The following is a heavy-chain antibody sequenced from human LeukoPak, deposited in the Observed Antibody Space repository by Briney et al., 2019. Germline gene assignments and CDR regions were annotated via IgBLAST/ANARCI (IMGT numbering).Heavy chain of an antibody. CDR2: IYYSGST. CDR3: ASIGSSSWDY. V-gene: IGHV4-30-4*08. J-gene: IGHJ4*02. Sequence: SQTLSLTCTVSGGSISSGDYYWSWIRQPPGKGLEWIGYIYYSGSTYCNPSLKSRVTISVDTSKNQFSLKLSSVTAADTAVYYCASIGSSSWDYWGQGTLVTVPS. D-gene: IGHD6-13*01. CDR1: GGSISSGDYY.